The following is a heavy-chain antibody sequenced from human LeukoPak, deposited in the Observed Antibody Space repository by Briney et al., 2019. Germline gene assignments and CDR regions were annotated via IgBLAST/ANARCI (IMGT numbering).Heavy chain of an antibody. CDR1: GFIFSNYA. J-gene: IGHJ4*02. V-gene: IGHV3-53*01. Sequence: GGSLRLSCAASGFIFSNYAMSWVRQAPGKGLEWVSVLYSGGGTYYVDSVKGRFTFSRDNSNNTLYLQMNSLRAEDTAVYYCARSGYDSYFDYWGQGTLVTVSS. CDR2: LYSGGGT. D-gene: IGHD5-12*01. CDR3: ARSGYDSYFDY.